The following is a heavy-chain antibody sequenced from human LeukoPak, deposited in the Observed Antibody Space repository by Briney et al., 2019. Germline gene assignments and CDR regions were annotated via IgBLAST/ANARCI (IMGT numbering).Heavy chain of an antibody. D-gene: IGHD3-9*01. CDR3: ATDYDILTGYYSPDY. V-gene: IGHV3-30*03. CDR2: ISYDGSNK. CDR1: GFTFSSYG. Sequence: GGSLRLSCAASGFTFSSYGMHWVRQAPGKGLEWVAVISYDGSNKYYADSVKGRFTISRDNSKNTLYLQMNSLRAEDTAVYYCATDYDILTGYYSPDYWGQGTLVTVSS. J-gene: IGHJ4*02.